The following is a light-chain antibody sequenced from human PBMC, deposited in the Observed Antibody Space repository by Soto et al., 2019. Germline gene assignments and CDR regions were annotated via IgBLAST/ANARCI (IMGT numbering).Light chain of an antibody. J-gene: IGLJ2*01. CDR1: SSDIGANNY. CDR3: SSYTSTRTL. CDR2: EIN. Sequence: QPVLTQPASVSGSPGQSITISCTGTSSDIGANNYVSWYQQHPGRAPKLMIFEINNRPSGVSDRFSGSKSDNTASLTISGLQTEDEGDYYCSSYTSTRTLFGGGTQLTVL. V-gene: IGLV2-14*01.